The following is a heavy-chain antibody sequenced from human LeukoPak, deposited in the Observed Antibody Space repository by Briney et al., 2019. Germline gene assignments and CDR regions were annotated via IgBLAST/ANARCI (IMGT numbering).Heavy chain of an antibody. Sequence: PSETLSFTCTVSGGSISSGSYYWSWIRQPAGKGLEWIGRIYTSGSTNYNPSLKSRVTISVDTSKNQFSLKLSSVTAADTAVYYCARERRLGGSYPTNYYYYYYMDVWGKGTTVTVSS. J-gene: IGHJ6*03. V-gene: IGHV4-61*02. CDR3: ARERRLGGSYPTNYYYYYYMDV. CDR1: GGSISSGSYY. D-gene: IGHD1-26*01. CDR2: IYTSGST.